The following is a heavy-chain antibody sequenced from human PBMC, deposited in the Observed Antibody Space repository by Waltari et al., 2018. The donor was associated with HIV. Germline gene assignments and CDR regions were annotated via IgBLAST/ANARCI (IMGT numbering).Heavy chain of an antibody. J-gene: IGHJ3*02. D-gene: IGHD1-26*01. CDR3: AHRRAPRSGSYTGTDAFDI. CDR1: GFSLSTSGVG. CDR2: IYWDDDK. Sequence: QITLKESGPTLVKPTPTLTLTCPFSGFSLSTSGVGVGWTPQPPGKALEWLALIYWDDDKRYSPSLKSRLTITKDTSKNQVVLTMTNMDPVDTATYYCAHRRAPRSGSYTGTDAFDIWGQGTMVTVSS. V-gene: IGHV2-5*02.